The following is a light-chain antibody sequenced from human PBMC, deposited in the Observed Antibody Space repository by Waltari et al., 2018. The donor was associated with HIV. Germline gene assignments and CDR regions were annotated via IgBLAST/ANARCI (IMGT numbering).Light chain of an antibody. CDR1: KVGDRY. J-gene: IGLJ2*01. CDR2: QER. CDR3: QAGGVSCAHVV. V-gene: IGLV3-1*01. Sequence: SYELTQPPSVSVPPGQTAIIPCSGDKVGDRYTCWYQQKPGQSPVLVSDQERTRPAGIPDQFSGSNSGNTGTLTITGAQAMDEAEYDCQAGGVSCAHVVCGGGTKLTVL.